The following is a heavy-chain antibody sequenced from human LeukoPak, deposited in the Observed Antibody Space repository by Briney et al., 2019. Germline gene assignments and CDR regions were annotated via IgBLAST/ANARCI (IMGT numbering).Heavy chain of an antibody. Sequence: GGALRLSCAASGFTFSNYAMSWARQAPGKGLEWVSAISGSGGSTYYADSVKGRFTISRDNSKNTLYLQMNSLRAEDTAVYYCTKGTIWLPFDYWGQGTLVTVSS. D-gene: IGHD5-18*01. CDR2: ISGSGGST. CDR1: GFTFSNYA. CDR3: TKGTIWLPFDY. V-gene: IGHV3-23*01. J-gene: IGHJ4*02.